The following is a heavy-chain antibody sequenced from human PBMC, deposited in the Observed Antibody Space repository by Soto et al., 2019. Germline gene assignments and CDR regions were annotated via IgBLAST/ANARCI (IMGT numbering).Heavy chain of an antibody. D-gene: IGHD6-13*01. Sequence: QVQLVQSGAEVKKPGSSVKVSCKASGGTFSSYAISWVRQAPGQGLEWMGGIIPIFGTANYAQKFQGRVTITADESTSTDYMELSSLRSEDTAVYYCARDRIAAAGWFDPWGQGTLVSVSS. CDR1: GGTFSSYA. CDR3: ARDRIAAAGWFDP. V-gene: IGHV1-69*12. CDR2: IIPIFGTA. J-gene: IGHJ5*02.